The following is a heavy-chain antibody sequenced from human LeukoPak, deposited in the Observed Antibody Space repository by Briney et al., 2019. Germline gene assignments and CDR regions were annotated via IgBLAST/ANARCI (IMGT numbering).Heavy chain of an antibody. CDR3: ASCNRRLFPFDY. Sequence: GGSLRLSCAASGFTFSSYAMSWVRQARGKGVERVSAISGSGGSTYYADTGKGRFTISRDNYKNTLYLQMNRQRAEDTPVYYCASCNRRLFPFDYCGQGTLVTVSS. J-gene: IGHJ4*02. CDR1: GFTFSSYA. V-gene: IGHV3-23*01. CDR2: ISGSGGST. D-gene: IGHD3-22*01.